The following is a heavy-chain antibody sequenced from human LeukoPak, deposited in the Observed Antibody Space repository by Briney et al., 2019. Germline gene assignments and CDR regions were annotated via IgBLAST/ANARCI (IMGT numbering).Heavy chain of an antibody. D-gene: IGHD2-15*01. J-gene: IGHJ3*02. CDR2: IYYSGST. CDR3: ARTIVVVVAATRYDAFDI. V-gene: IGHV4-59*01. CDR1: GGSISSYY. Sequence: KPSETLSLTCTVSGGSISSYYWSWIRQPPGKGLEWIGYIYYSGSTNYNPSLKSRVTISVDTSKNQFSLKLSSVTAADTAVYYCARTIVVVVAATRYDAFDIWGQGTMVTVSS.